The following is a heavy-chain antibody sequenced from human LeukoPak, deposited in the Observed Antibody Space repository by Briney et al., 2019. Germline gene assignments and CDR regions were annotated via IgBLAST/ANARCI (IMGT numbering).Heavy chain of an antibody. V-gene: IGHV4-34*01. Sequence: PSETLSLTCAVYGGSFSGYYWSWIRQPPGKGLEWIGEINHSGSTNYNPSLKSRVTISVDTSKNQFSLKLSSVTAADTAVYYCARPPARTRARYMDVWGKGTTVAISS. D-gene: IGHD6-6*01. J-gene: IGHJ6*03. CDR2: INHSGST. CDR3: ARPPARTRARYMDV. CDR1: GGSFSGYY.